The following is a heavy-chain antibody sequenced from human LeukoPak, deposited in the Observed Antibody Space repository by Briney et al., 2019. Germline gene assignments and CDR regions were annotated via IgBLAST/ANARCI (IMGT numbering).Heavy chain of an antibody. V-gene: IGHV1-18*01. CDR3: ARLLLWFGEEDAFDI. CDR1: GYSFISYG. Sequence: GASVRVSCKASGYSFISYGISWVRQAPGQGLEWMGWISGYNGNTNYAQNLQGRVTMTTDTSTSTAYMELRSLRSDDTAVYYCARLLLWFGEEDAFDIWGQGTMVTVSS. J-gene: IGHJ3*02. CDR2: ISGYNGNT. D-gene: IGHD3-10*01.